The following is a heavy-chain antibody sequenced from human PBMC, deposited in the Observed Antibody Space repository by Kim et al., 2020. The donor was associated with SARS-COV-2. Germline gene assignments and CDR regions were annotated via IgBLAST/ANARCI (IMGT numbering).Heavy chain of an antibody. D-gene: IGHD6-6*01. CDR1: GYTFTGYY. V-gene: IGHV1-2*02. CDR3: ARDLVRWASLEAGLYGMDV. J-gene: IGHJ6*02. CDR2: INPNSGGT. Sequence: ASVKVSCKASGYTFTGYYMHWVRQAPGQGLEWMGWINPNSGGTNYAQKFQGRVTMTRDTSISTAYMELSRLRSDDTAVYYCARDLVRWASLEAGLYGMDVWGQGTTVTVSS.